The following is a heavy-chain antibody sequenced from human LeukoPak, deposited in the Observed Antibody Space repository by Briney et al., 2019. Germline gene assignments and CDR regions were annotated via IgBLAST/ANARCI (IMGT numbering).Heavy chain of an antibody. CDR3: AGGSSGYVSGYQFNWFDP. CDR2: IIPIFGTA. D-gene: IGHD5-12*01. CDR1: GGTFSSYA. J-gene: IGHJ5*02. V-gene: IGHV1-69*06. Sequence: SVKVSCKASGGTFSSYAISWVRQAPGQGLEWMGGIIPIFGTANYAQKFQGRVTITADKSTSTACMELSSLRSEDTAVYYCAGGSSGYVSGYQFNWFDPWGQGTLVTVSS.